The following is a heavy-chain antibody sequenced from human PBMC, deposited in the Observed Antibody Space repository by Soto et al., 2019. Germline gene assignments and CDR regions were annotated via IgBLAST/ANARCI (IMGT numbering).Heavy chain of an antibody. CDR3: AHVLVVVANYGMDV. Sequence: QITLKESGPTLVKPTQTLTLTCTFSGFSLSTSGVGVGWIRQPPGKALEWLALIYWDDAKRYSPSLTSRLTITKDPPKNQVVLTMTNMDPVDTATYYCAHVLVVVANYGMDVWGQGTTVTVSS. CDR1: GFSLSTSGVG. J-gene: IGHJ6*02. D-gene: IGHD2-15*01. CDR2: IYWDDAK. V-gene: IGHV2-5*02.